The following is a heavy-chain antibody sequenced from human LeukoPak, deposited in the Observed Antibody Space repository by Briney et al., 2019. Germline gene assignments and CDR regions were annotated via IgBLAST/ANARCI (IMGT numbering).Heavy chain of an antibody. D-gene: IGHD3-3*01. V-gene: IGHV4-39*07. Sequence: SETLSLTCTVSGGSISSSSYYWGWIRQPPGTGLEWIGSIYYSGSTYYNPSLKSRVTISVDTSKNQFSLKLSSVTAADTAVYYCARSCQITIFGLRLKNDAFDMWGQGTMVTVSP. J-gene: IGHJ3*02. CDR3: ARSCQITIFGLRLKNDAFDM. CDR2: IYYSGST. CDR1: GGSISSSSYY.